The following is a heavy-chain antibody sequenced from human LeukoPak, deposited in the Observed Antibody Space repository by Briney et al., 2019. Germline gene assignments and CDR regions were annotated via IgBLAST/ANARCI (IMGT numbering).Heavy chain of an antibody. Sequence: GGSLRLSCAASGFTVSSNYMSWVRQAPGKGLEWVSVIYSGGSTYYADSVKGRFTISRDNAKNSLYLQMNSLRAEDTAVYYCARRGSENFDYWGQGTLVTVSS. J-gene: IGHJ4*02. CDR2: IYSGGST. D-gene: IGHD1-14*01. CDR1: GFTVSSNY. CDR3: ARRGSENFDY. V-gene: IGHV3-53*01.